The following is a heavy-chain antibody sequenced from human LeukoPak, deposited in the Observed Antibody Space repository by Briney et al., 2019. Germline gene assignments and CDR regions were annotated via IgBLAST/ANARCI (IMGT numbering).Heavy chain of an antibody. V-gene: IGHV1-8*03. Sequence: ASVKVSCKASGYTFTSYDINWVRQATGQGLEWMGYVNPNSGNTGYAQNFQGRVTITRTTSISTAYMEVSGLRSDDTAVYYCARDPHPCGGDCYTNGAFDIWGQGTLVTVSS. D-gene: IGHD2-21*02. CDR1: GYTFTSYD. CDR3: ARDPHPCGGDCYTNGAFDI. CDR2: VNPNSGNT. J-gene: IGHJ3*02.